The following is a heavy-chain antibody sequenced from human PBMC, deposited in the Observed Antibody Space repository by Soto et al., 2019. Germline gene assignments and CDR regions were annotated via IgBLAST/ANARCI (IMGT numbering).Heavy chain of an antibody. CDR1: GGIFSSYA. J-gene: IGHJ6*02. Sequence: QVHLVQSGAEVKKPGSSLKISCKASGGIFSSYAISWVRQAPGQGLEWMEGIIPISETTNYAQKVQGRVTITADESESTGYMELSSLRSEDTAVYSCARSQGSSTSLEIYYYYYYGMDVWGQGTTVTVSS. CDR3: ARSQGSSTSLEIYYYYYYGMDV. V-gene: IGHV1-69*01. CDR2: IIPISETT. D-gene: IGHD2-2*01.